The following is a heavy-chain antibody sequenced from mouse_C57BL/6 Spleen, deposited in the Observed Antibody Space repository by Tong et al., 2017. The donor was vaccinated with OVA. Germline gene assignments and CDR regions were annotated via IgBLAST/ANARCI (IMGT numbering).Heavy chain of an antibody. CDR1: GYTFTSYW. J-gene: IGHJ2*01. V-gene: IGHV1-53*01. D-gene: IGHD1-1*01. CDR2: INPSNGGT. Sequence: VQLQESGTELVKPGASVKLSCKASGYTFTSYWMHWVKQRPGQGLEWIGNINPSNGGTNYNEKFKSKATLTVDKSSSTAYMQLSSLTSEDSAVYYCARDYYGSSWGYYFDYWGQGTTLTGSS. CDR3: ARDYYGSSWGYYFDY.